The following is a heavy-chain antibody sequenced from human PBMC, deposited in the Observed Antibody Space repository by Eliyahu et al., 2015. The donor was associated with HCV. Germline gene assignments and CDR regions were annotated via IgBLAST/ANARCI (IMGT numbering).Heavy chain of an antibody. V-gene: IGHV4-59*01. D-gene: IGHD6-19*01. J-gene: IGHJ5*02. CDR3: FDP. CDR2: IHYSGST. CDR1: GGSITTYY. Sequence: QVQLQESGPGLVKPSETLSLTCTVSGGSITTYYWSWIRQPPGKGLEWIGYIHYSGSTNYNPSLKRFTCTVTAADTAMYYCASGGGGIAVTGTGGWFDPWGQGTLVTVSS.